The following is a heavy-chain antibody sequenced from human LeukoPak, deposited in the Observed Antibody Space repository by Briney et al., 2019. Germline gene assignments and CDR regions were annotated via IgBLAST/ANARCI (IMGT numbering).Heavy chain of an antibody. CDR3: ATGRSDSSGYYNWFDP. CDR1: GFTFSSYG. Sequence: GGSLRLSCAASGFTFSSYGMHWVRQAPGKGLEWVAVISYDGSNKYYADSVKGRFTIYRDNSKNTLYLQMNSLRAEDTAVYYCATGRSDSSGYYNWFDPWGLGTLVTVSS. V-gene: IGHV3-30*03. CDR2: ISYDGSNK. J-gene: IGHJ5*02. D-gene: IGHD3-22*01.